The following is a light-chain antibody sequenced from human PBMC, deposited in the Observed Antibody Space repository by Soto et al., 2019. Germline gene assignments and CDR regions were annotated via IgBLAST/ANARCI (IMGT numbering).Light chain of an antibody. J-gene: IGKJ4*01. Sequence: DVVMTQSPLSLPVTLGQPASISCRSSQSLVDTDGNTYLSWFQQRPGQGPRRLIYKVSNRDSGVPDRFSGSGSGADFTLKISRVEAEEVEIYFCMQGTHWPLTFGGGTKVEIK. CDR1: QSLVDTDGNTY. CDR2: KVS. CDR3: MQGTHWPLT. V-gene: IGKV2-30*01.